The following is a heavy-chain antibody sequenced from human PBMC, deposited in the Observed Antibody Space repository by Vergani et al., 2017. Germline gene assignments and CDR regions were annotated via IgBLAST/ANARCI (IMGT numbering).Heavy chain of an antibody. CDR1: GFTFSSYA. V-gene: IGHV3-30-3*01. Sequence: QVPLVESGGGVVQPGRSLRLSCAASGFTFSSYAMHWVRQAPGKGLEWVAVISYDGSNKYYADSVKGRFTISRDNSKHTLYLQMNSLRAEDTAVYYCARDLMSRGISSQFDYWGRGTLVTVSS. CDR3: ARDLMSRGISSQFDY. J-gene: IGHJ4*02. D-gene: IGHD2/OR15-2a*01. CDR2: ISYDGSNK.